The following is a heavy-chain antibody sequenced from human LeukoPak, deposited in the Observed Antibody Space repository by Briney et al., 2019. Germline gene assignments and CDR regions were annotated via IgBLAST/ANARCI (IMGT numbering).Heavy chain of an antibody. J-gene: IGHJ6*03. CDR3: ALGTYYYMDV. CDR2: ISNDGSSK. D-gene: IGHD3-16*01. Sequence: QPGGSLRLSCAASGFTFSTYAVHWVRQAPGKGLEWVAVISNDGSSKYYADSVRGRFTISRDSSRNTLYLQMNSLRTEDTAVYYCALGTYYYMDVWGKGTTVTVSS. CDR1: GFTFSTYA. V-gene: IGHV3-30-3*01.